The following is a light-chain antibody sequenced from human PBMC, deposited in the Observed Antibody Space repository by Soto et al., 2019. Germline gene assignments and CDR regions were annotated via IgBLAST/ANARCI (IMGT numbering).Light chain of an antibody. Sequence: DIQMTQSPSSLSASVGDRVTITCRASQNIRNYLNWYQQTPGKAPKLLIYAAYSLQSGVPSSVSGTGSGTEFTLTISSLQPEDFTPYYCQQSSSTPYSFGQGTKLEIK. CDR2: AAY. CDR1: QNIRNY. J-gene: IGKJ2*03. V-gene: IGKV1-39*01. CDR3: QQSSSTPYS.